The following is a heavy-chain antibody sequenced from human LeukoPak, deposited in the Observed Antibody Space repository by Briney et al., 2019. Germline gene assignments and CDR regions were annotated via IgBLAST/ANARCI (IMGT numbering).Heavy chain of an antibody. J-gene: IGHJ4*02. V-gene: IGHV1-2*02. CDR2: INPNSGGT. Sequence: ASVKVSCKASGYTFTGYYMHWVRQAPGQGLEWMGWINPNSGGTNYAQKFQGRVTVTRDTSISTAYMELSRLRSDDTAVYFCARVGEYGSGSYLVYWGQGTLVTVSS. CDR1: GYTFTGYY. D-gene: IGHD3-10*01. CDR3: ARVGEYGSGSYLVY.